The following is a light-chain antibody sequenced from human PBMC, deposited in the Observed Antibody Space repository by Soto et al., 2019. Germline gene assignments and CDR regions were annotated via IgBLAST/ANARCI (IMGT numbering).Light chain of an antibody. CDR2: GAS. Sequence: EIVLTKSPGTLSLATGERATLSCRASQSVSSSYLAWYQQKPGQAPRLLIYGASSRATGIPDRFSGSGSGTDFTLTITRLEPEDFAVYYCQQYGISPKTFGQGTKVDIK. CDR1: QSVSSSY. CDR3: QQYGISPKT. V-gene: IGKV3-20*01. J-gene: IGKJ1*01.